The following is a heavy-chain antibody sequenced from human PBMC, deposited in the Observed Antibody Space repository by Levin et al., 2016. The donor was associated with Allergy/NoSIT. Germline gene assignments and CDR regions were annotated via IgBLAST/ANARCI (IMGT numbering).Heavy chain of an antibody. CDR1: GDSVSSNTVA. D-gene: IGHD3-22*01. J-gene: IGHJ4*02. CDR2: IYYRSKWYN. Sequence: SQTLSLTCAISGDSVSSNTVAWNWIRQSPSRGLEWLGRIYYRSKWYNDYALSVRSRITVSPDTSLNQFSLQLNSVTPEDTAVYYCARERVKYYYDPSDYYGGFDSWGQGTLVTVSS. CDR3: ARERVKYYYDPSDYYGGFDS. V-gene: IGHV6-1*01.